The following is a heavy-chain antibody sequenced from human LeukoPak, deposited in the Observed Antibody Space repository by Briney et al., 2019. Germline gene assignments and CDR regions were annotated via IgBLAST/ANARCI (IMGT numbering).Heavy chain of an antibody. J-gene: IGHJ5*02. CDR3: AGDREGEDSSSILTTFDP. Sequence: GGSLRLSCTASGFTFINYSMNWVRQAPGKGLEWVSSISTNSAFIYYADSVRGRFTISRDNAKNSLYLQMNSLRAEDTAVYYCAGDREGEDSSSILTTFDPWGQGTLVTVSS. CDR2: ISTNSAFI. V-gene: IGHV3-21*01. CDR1: GFTFINYS. D-gene: IGHD6-6*01.